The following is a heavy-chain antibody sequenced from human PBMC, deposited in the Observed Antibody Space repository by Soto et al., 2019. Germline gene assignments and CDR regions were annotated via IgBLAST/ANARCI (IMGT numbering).Heavy chain of an antibody. Sequence: SETLSLTCTVSCGPIKTNSYFWFWIRHPPGKGLEWIASISSSGSTYYNPSLKSRVTISVDTSKNQFSLKLSSVTAADTAVYYCARGSYYYDRSGYYHYWGQGTLVTVSS. CDR2: ISSSGST. V-gene: IGHV4-39*07. J-gene: IGHJ4*02. CDR1: CGPIKTNSYF. D-gene: IGHD3-22*01. CDR3: ARGSYYYDRSGYYHY.